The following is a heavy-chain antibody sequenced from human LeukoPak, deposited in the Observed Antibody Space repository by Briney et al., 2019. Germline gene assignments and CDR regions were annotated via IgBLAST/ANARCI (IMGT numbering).Heavy chain of an antibody. Sequence: SETLSLTCTVSGGSISNYYWSWIRQPPGKGLEWIGYIYYSGNTNYNPSLKGRVTISVDTSKNQFSLKLSSVTAADTAVYYCVRENYSSGWYGIIDYWGQGTLITVSS. V-gene: IGHV4-59*01. D-gene: IGHD6-19*01. CDR2: IYYSGNT. J-gene: IGHJ4*02. CDR1: GGSISNYY. CDR3: VRENYSSGWYGIIDY.